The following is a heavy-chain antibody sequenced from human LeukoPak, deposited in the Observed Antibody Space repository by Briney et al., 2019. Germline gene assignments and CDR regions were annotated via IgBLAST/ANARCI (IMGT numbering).Heavy chain of an antibody. CDR1: GGSISSSSYY. V-gene: IGHV4-39*01. CDR3: ARAPSGSYSGWFDP. Sequence: SETLSLTCTVSGGSISSSSYYWGWIRQPPGEGLEWIGSIYYSGSTYYNPSLKSRVTISVDTSKNQFSLKLSSVTAADTAVYYCARAPSGSYSGWFDPWGQGTLVTVSS. CDR2: IYYSGST. J-gene: IGHJ5*02. D-gene: IGHD1-26*01.